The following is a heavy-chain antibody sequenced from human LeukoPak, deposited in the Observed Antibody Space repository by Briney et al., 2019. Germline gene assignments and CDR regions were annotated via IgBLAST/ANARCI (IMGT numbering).Heavy chain of an antibody. CDR1: GFISIGYG. Sequence: GGSLRLSCAASGFISIGYGMHWVRQAPGKGPEWVAFIRPDGHNKYYADSVKGRFMISRDNSKNTVDLQMNSLRGDDTAMYYCAKEGAASWDVDVWGKGTTVTVSS. CDR2: IRPDGHNK. CDR3: AKEGAASWDVDV. J-gene: IGHJ6*04. V-gene: IGHV3-30*02. D-gene: IGHD3-3*02.